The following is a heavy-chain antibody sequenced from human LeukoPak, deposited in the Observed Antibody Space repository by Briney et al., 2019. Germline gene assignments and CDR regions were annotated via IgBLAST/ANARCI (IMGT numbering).Heavy chain of an antibody. CDR2: ISYDGSNK. CDR3: AKGALAKEGSSWFDY. J-gene: IGHJ4*02. CDR1: GFTFSSYG. D-gene: IGHD6-13*01. Sequence: GGSLRLSCAASGFTFSSYGMHWVRQAPGKGLEWVAVISYDGSNKYYADSVKGRFTISRDNSKNTLYLQMNSLRAEDTAVYYCAKGALAKEGSSWFDYWAREPWSPSPQ. V-gene: IGHV3-30*18.